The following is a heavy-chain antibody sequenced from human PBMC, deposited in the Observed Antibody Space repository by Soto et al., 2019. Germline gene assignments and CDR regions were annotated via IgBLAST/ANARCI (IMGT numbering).Heavy chain of an antibody. CDR3: ARDPDLFSSGYEGPWFDP. J-gene: IGHJ5*02. V-gene: IGHV3-30-3*01. CDR1: GFTFSSYA. CDR2: ISYDGSNK. D-gene: IGHD3-22*01. Sequence: GGSMRLSCAASGFTFSSYAMHWVRQAPGKGLEWVAVISYDGSNKYYADSVKGRFTISRDNSKNTLYLQMNSLRAEDTAVYYCARDPDLFSSGYEGPWFDPWGQGTLVTVSS.